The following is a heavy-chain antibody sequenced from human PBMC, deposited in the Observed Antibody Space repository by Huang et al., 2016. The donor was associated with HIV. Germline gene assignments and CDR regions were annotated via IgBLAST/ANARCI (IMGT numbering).Heavy chain of an antibody. D-gene: IGHD1-1*01. CDR1: GDSVDSSYSY. J-gene: IGHJ3*01. CDR3: SRGPSTPATEL. Sequence: QVQLQESGQGLVKPSDTLSLTCIVSGDSVDSSYSYWGWVRQPPGKGLEWMGSIYSNGNTYNNRYQKSRITVSVDTSKNHFSLNLKTVTAADTAVYYCSRGPSTPATELWGQGTMVTVSS. V-gene: IGHV4-39*02. CDR2: IYSNGNT.